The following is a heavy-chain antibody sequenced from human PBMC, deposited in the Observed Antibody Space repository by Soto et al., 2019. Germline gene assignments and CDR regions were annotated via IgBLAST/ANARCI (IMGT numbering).Heavy chain of an antibody. CDR3: AKGGPFTGGFDP. V-gene: IGHV3-23*01. CDR2: ISGPSAVP. CDR1: GLTLRSYA. J-gene: IGHJ5*02. D-gene: IGHD3-16*01. Sequence: EGQLLQSGGDLVQPGGSLRLSCAGSGLTLRSYAMTWIRQTPEKGLEWVSTISGPSAVPSYADSVNGRFTVSRDNSKNTLYLQMNSLRPEDTAIYYCAKGGPFTGGFDPWGQGTLVTVSA.